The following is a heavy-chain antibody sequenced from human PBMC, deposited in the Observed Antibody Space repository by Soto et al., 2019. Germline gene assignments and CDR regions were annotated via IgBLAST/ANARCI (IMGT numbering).Heavy chain of an antibody. D-gene: IGHD3-10*01. CDR1: GFTFSSYG. CDR2: IWYDGSNK. J-gene: IGHJ5*02. CDR3: ARDYYGSGSYYKGPPVDP. V-gene: IGHV3-33*01. Sequence: GGSLRLSCAASGFTFSSYGMHWVRQAPGKGLEWVAVIWYDGSNKYYADSVKGRFTISRDNSKNTLYLQMNSLRAEDTAVYYCARDYYGSGSYYKGPPVDPWGQGTLVTVSS.